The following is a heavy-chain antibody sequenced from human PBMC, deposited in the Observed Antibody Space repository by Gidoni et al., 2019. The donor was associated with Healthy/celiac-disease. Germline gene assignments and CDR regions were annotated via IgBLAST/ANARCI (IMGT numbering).Heavy chain of an antibody. Sequence: EVQLVESGGGLVQPGGSLRLSCAASGFTFSSSSMNWVRQAPGKGLEWVSYISSSSSTIYYADSVKGRFTISRDKAKNSLYLQMNSLRAEDTAVYYCARAGVVVVAASYNWFDPWGQGTLVTVSS. J-gene: IGHJ5*02. CDR2: ISSSSSTI. V-gene: IGHV3-48*01. CDR3: ARAGVVVVAASYNWFDP. D-gene: IGHD2-15*01. CDR1: GFTFSSSS.